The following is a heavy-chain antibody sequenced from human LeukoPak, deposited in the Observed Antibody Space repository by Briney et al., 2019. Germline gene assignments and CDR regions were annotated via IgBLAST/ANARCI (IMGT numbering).Heavy chain of an antibody. Sequence: GGSLRLSCAASGFTFSSYAMSWVREAPGKGLEWVSAISGSGGSTYYAGSVKGRFTISRDNSKNTLYLQMNSLRAEDTAVYYCAKDQGKTDYYYYGMDVWGQGTTVTVSS. CDR3: AKDQGKTDYYYYGMDV. CDR2: ISGSGGST. V-gene: IGHV3-23*01. CDR1: GFTFSSYA. J-gene: IGHJ6*02.